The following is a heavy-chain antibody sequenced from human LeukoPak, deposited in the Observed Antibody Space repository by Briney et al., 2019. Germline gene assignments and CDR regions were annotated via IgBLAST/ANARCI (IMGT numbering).Heavy chain of an antibody. J-gene: IGHJ4*02. CDR3: ATGGSMAHEGIHS. Sequence: PGGSLRLSCAASGFTFSSYGMHWVRQAPGKGLEWVAFIRYDGSNKYYADSVKGRFTISRDNSKNTLFLQMKSLRGDDTAVYFCATGGSMAHEGIHSWGQGTLVIVSS. CDR1: GFTFSSYG. V-gene: IGHV3-30*02. D-gene: IGHD3-10*01. CDR2: IRYDGSNK.